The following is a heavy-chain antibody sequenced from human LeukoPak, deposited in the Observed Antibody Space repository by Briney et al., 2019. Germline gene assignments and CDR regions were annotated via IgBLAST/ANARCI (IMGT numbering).Heavy chain of an antibody. D-gene: IGHD3-22*01. CDR1: GFVFEDYT. CDR2: INYDGTST. CDR3: ARDLSYYDSSGYYYADDFDY. V-gene: IGHV3-43*01. Sequence: PGGSLRLSCVASGFVFEDYTMHWVRQVPGKGLEWVSLINYDGTSTYYADSVKGRFTISRDNAKNSLYLQMNSLRAEDTAVYYCARDLSYYDSSGYYYADDFDYWGQGTLVTVSS. J-gene: IGHJ4*02.